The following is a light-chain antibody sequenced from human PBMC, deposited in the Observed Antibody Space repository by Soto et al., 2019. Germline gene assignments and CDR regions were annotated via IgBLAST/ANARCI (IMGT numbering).Light chain of an antibody. CDR2: AAS. Sequence: DIQMTQYASSLSASVGDRVTITCRASQSISSYLNWYQQKPGKAPKLLINAASSLQSGVPSRFIGSGSGTDFTVTISSLQPEDFATYYCQQSYSTSITFGQGTRLEIK. J-gene: IGKJ5*01. CDR1: QSISSY. CDR3: QQSYSTSIT. V-gene: IGKV1-39*01.